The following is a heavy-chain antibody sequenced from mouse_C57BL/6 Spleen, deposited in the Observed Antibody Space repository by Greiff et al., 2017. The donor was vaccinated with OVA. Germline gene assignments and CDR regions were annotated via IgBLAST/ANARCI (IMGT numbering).Heavy chain of an antibody. D-gene: IGHD3-3*01. CDR3: TRVPRGYAMDY. CDR1: GFTFSSYA. CDR2: ISSGGDYI. Sequence: EVKLMESGEGLVKPGGSLKLSCAASGFTFSSYAMSWVRQTPEKRLEWVAYISSGGDYIYYADTVKGRFTISRDNARNTLYLQMSSLKSEDTAMYYCTRVPRGYAMDYWGQGTSVTVSS. V-gene: IGHV5-9-1*02. J-gene: IGHJ4*01.